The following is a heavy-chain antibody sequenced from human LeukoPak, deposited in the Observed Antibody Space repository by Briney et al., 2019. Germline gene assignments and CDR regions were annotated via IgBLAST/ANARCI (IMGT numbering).Heavy chain of an antibody. D-gene: IGHD3-10*01. J-gene: IGHJ4*02. Sequence: GGSLRLSCAASGFTFSSYAMSWVRQAPGKGLEWVSAISGSGGSTYYADSVKGRFTISRDNSKNTLYLQMNSLRADDTAVYYCARGCGSGYYFDYWGQGTLVTVSS. CDR1: GFTFSSYA. CDR2: ISGSGGST. CDR3: ARGCGSGYYFDY. V-gene: IGHV3-23*01.